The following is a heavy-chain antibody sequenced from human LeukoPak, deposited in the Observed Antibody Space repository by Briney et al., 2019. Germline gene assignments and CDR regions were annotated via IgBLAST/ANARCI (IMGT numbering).Heavy chain of an antibody. J-gene: IGHJ4*02. Sequence: GVSLRLSCAASGFTFSSYAMSWVRQAPGKGLEWASAISGSGGSTYYADSVKGRFTISRDNSKNTLYLQMNSLRAEDTAVYYCAKDADGDLYRFDYWGQGTLVTVSS. CDR2: ISGSGGST. CDR3: AKDADGDLYRFDY. D-gene: IGHD4-17*01. V-gene: IGHV3-23*01. CDR1: GFTFSSYA.